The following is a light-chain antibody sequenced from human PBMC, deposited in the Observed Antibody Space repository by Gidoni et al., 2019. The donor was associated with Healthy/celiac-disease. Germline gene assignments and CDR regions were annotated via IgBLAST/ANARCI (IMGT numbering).Light chain of an antibody. V-gene: IGKV3-11*01. J-gene: IGKJ1*01. Sequence: EIVLPQSPATLSLSPGERATLSCRASQRFSSYLAWYQQKPGQSPRLLIYDASHTATGIPARFRGSGFGKYFTLTISSLEPEDFAVYYCQQRSNWPTWTFGQGTKVEIK. CDR2: DAS. CDR3: QQRSNWPTWT. CDR1: QRFSSY.